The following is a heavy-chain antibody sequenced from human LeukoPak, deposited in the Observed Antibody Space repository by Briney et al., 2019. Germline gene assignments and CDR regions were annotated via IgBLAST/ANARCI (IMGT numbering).Heavy chain of an antibody. V-gene: IGHV3-23*01. CDR2: ITGNGGST. CDR1: GFTVSSNY. J-gene: IGHJ4*02. CDR3: AKDAVAPGSGGDYFDY. Sequence: GGSLRLSCAASGFTVSSNYMSWVRQAPGKGLEWVSVITGNGGSTYYADSVKGRFTISRDNSKNTLSLQMNSLRAEDTAVYYCAKDAVAPGSGGDYFDYWGQGTLVTVSS. D-gene: IGHD3-10*01.